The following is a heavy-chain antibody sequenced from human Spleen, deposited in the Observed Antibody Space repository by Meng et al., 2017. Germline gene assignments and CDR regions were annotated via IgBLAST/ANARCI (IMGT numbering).Heavy chain of an antibody. J-gene: IGHJ5*02. CDR1: GGSISTSGYY. CDR3: VRSSGWVRTGFDP. CDR2: IGHSGFT. D-gene: IGHD6-19*01. Sequence: QPQLQESGPGLVKPSEALSLTCRVSGGSISTSGYYWGWIRQPPGKGLEWIGSIGHSGFTYYTPSLKSRVTVSTDTSRNQFFLWLTSVTAADTAVYYCVRSSGWVRTGFDPWGQGTLVTVSS. V-gene: IGHV4-39*01.